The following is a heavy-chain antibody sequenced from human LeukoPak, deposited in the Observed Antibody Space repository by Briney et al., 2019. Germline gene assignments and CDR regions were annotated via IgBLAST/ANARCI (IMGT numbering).Heavy chain of an antibody. V-gene: IGHV3-48*04. J-gene: IGHJ4*02. CDR3: VREVGRPKTFYFDS. Sequence: GGSLRLSCIASGFVFSRDNMNWVRQAPGKGLEWVAHISETIYYADSVQGRFTISRDNAKNSLYLQMSNLRVDDTAMYYCVREVGRPKTFYFDSWGRGTPVAVSS. D-gene: IGHD3-16*01. CDR1: GFVFSRDN. CDR2: ISETI.